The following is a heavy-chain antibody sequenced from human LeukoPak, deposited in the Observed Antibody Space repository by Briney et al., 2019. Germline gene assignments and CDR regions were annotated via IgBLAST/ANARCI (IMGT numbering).Heavy chain of an antibody. Sequence: PSETLSLTCAVYGASFSGYYWSWIRQPPGKGLEWIGEINHSGSTNYNPSPKSRVTISVDTPKNQFSVKLSSVTAADTAVYYCARGGGYYYMDVWDKGTTVTVSS. CDR2: INHSGST. V-gene: IGHV4-34*01. D-gene: IGHD3-16*01. CDR1: GASFSGYY. J-gene: IGHJ6*03. CDR3: ARGGGYYYMDV.